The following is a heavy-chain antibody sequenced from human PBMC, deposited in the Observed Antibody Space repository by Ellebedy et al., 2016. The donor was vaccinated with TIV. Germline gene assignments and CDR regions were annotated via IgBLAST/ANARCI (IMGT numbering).Heavy chain of an antibody. CDR2: IRFDGSAK. Sequence: GGSLRLSCAASGFTFSSYGMHWVRQAPGKGLEWVAFIRFDGSAKYYADSVKGRFTISRDNAKNTLYLHMNSLRAEDAAVYYCAKDRQNYYGVDVWGQGTTVTVSS. CDR1: GFTFSSYG. V-gene: IGHV3-30*02. CDR3: AKDRQNYYGVDV. J-gene: IGHJ6*02.